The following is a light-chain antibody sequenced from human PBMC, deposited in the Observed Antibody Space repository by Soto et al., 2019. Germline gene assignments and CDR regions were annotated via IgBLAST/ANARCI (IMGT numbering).Light chain of an antibody. Sequence: DIQMTESPSSLSAAVGDGVRMTCQARQDISNYLNWYQQKPGKAPKLLIYDASNLETGVPSRFSGSGSGTDFTFTISSLQPEDIATYYCQQYDNLLTFGGGTKVDI. J-gene: IGKJ4*01. V-gene: IGKV1-33*01. CDR1: QDISNY. CDR2: DAS. CDR3: QQYDNLLT.